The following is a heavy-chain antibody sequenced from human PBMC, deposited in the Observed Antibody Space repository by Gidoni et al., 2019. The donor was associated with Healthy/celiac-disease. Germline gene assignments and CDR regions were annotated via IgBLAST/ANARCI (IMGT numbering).Heavy chain of an antibody. CDR1: GFTFSSYG. CDR3: AKDTRQGYCSSTSCYESYYYMDV. V-gene: IGHV3-30*18. J-gene: IGHJ6*03. CDR2: ISYDGSNK. D-gene: IGHD2-2*01. Sequence: QVQLVESGGGVVQPGRSLRLSCAASGFTFSSYGMHWVRQAPGKGLEWVAVISYDGSNKYYADSGKGRFTISRDNSKNTLYLQMNSLRAEDTAVYYCAKDTRQGYCSSTSCYESYYYMDVWGKGTTVTVSS.